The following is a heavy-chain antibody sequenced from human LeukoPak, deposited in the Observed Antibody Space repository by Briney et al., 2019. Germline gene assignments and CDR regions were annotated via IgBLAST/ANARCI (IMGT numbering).Heavy chain of an antibody. J-gene: IGHJ4*02. CDR3: ARAWGIAAHTLFGY. Sequence: ASVKVSCKASGYTFTGYYMHWVRQAPGQGLEWMGWINPNSGGTNYARKFQGRVTMTRDTSISTAYMELSRLRSDDTAVYYCARAWGIAAHTLFGYWGQGTLVTVSS. V-gene: IGHV1-2*02. CDR1: GYTFTGYY. CDR2: INPNSGGT. D-gene: IGHD6-13*01.